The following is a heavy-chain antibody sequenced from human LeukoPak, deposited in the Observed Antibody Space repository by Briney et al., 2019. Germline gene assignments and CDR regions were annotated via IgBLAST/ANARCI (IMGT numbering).Heavy chain of an antibody. CDR1: GFTFSSYE. D-gene: IGHD5-18*01. V-gene: IGHV3-48*03. CDR2: ISSSGSTI. CDR3: ARANWDTAMIDY. Sequence: GGSLRLSCAASGFTFSSYEMNWVRQAPGKGLEWVSYISSSGSTIYYADSVKGRFTISRDNAKNSLYLQMNSLRAEDTAVYYCARANWDTAMIDYWGQGTLVTVSS. J-gene: IGHJ4*02.